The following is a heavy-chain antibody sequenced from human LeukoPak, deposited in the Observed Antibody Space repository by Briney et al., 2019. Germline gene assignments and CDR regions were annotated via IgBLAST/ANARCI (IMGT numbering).Heavy chain of an antibody. J-gene: IGHJ6*04. CDR1: GFTLSSSW. V-gene: IGHV3-74*01. Sequence: GGSLRLSCAASGFTLSSSWMHWVRQAPGKGLVWVSRITRDGSSTTYADSVKGRFTTSRDNAKNTLYLQMDSLRDDDTAVYYCARDPGYESWSPFWGGMDVWGNGTTVIVSS. CDR3: ARDPGYESWSPFWGGMDV. D-gene: IGHD3-16*01. CDR2: ITRDGSST.